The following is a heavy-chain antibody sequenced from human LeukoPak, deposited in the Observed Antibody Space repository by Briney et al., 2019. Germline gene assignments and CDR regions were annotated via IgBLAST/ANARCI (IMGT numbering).Heavy chain of an antibody. CDR2: ITAIFRTT. CDR3: ARHSGYHSTMYLDY. D-gene: IGHD3-22*01. Sequence: ASVKVSCKTSGGTFNSYAISWVRQAPGQGLEWMGGITAIFRTTNYAQKFQGRVIITADESMSTVYMELSSLRSEDTAVYYCARHSGYHSTMYLDYWGQGTLVTVSS. V-gene: IGHV1-69*13. CDR1: GGTFNSYA. J-gene: IGHJ4*02.